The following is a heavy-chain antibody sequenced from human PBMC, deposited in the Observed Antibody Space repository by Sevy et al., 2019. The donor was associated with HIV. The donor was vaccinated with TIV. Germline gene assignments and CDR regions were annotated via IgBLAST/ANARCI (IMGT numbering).Heavy chain of an antibody. CDR2: TYYRSKWYN. J-gene: IGHJ5*02. CDR1: GDSVSSNSAA. CDR3: ATGIPEWELGGHWFDP. Sequence: SQTLSLTCAISGDSVSSNSAAWNWIRQSPSRGLEWLGRTYYRSKWYNDYAVSVKSRISINPDTSKNQISLQLNSVTPEDTAVYFCATGIPEWELGGHWFDPWGQGTLVTVSS. V-gene: IGHV6-1*01. D-gene: IGHD1-26*01.